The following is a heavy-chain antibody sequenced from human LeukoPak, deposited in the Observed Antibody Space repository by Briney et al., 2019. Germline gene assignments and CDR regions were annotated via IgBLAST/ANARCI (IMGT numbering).Heavy chain of an antibody. CDR1: GFTFSSYA. CDR3: ARDSSSWYSGAFDI. D-gene: IGHD6-13*01. J-gene: IGHJ3*02. Sequence: GGSLRLSCAASGFTFSSYAMSWVRQAPGKGLEWVSVIYSGGSTYYADSVRGRFTISRDNSKNTLYLQMNSLRAEDTAVYYCARDSSSWYSGAFDIWGQGTMVTVSS. CDR2: IYSGGST. V-gene: IGHV3-66*01.